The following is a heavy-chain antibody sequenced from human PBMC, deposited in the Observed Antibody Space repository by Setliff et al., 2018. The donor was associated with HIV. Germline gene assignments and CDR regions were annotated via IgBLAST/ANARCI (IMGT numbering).Heavy chain of an antibody. D-gene: IGHD6-13*01. V-gene: IGHV3-30*04. CDR1: GFTFSYYT. Sequence: GGSLRLSCAASGFTFSYYTMHWIRQTPDNGLEWVAVISYDGNSQYYADSVKGRFTLSRDNFRNTLYLQMNSLRPEDTAVYYCAKPDAGPVSTIAATGKNALNIWGQGTRVTVSS. J-gene: IGHJ3*02. CDR2: ISYDGNSQ. CDR3: AKPDAGPVSTIAATGKNALNI.